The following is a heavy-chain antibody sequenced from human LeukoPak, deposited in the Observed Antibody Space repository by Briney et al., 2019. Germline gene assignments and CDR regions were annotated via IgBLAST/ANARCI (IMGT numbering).Heavy chain of an antibody. V-gene: IGHV3-7*01. D-gene: IGHD6-19*01. CDR3: ARVCVSGWTECMDY. CDR1: GFTFSRHW. Sequence: GGSLRLSCAVSGFTFSRHWMSWVRQAPGKGLEWVANIKRDGREESYVDSVKGRFSISRDNVKNSLHLQMNSLRAEDTAVYYCARVCVSGWTECMDYWGQGTLVTVSS. J-gene: IGHJ4*02. CDR2: IKRDGREE.